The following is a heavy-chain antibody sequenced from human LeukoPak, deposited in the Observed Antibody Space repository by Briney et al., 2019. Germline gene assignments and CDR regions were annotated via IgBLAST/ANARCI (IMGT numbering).Heavy chain of an antibody. CDR2: IHSDGSTT. Sequence: PGGALRVSCAASGFTFSSKWMHWVRQAPGKGLVWVSRIHSDGSTTTYADSVKGRFTISRDNAKNTLYLQMNSLRVEDTAVYYCASDTVDTAVGIDYWGQGTLVTVSS. CDR3: ASDTVDTAVGIDY. J-gene: IGHJ4*02. V-gene: IGHV3-74*01. CDR1: GFTFSSKW. D-gene: IGHD5-18*01.